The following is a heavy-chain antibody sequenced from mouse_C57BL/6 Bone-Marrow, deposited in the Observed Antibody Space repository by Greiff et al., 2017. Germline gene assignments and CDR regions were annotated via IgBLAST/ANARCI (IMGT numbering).Heavy chain of an antibody. V-gene: IGHV2-9*01. CDR2: IWGGGST. J-gene: IGHJ3*01. D-gene: IGHD2-4*01. CDR1: GFSFTSYD. Sequence: VHLVESGPGLVPPSHPLSITCTASGFSFTSYDVGWVRQPPGKGLEWLGVIWGGGSTNYTSALMSRLSISKDNSKSQVFLKMNSLQTDDTAMYYCAKRDYDYDVAWFAYWGQGTLITVSA. CDR3: AKRDYDYDVAWFAY.